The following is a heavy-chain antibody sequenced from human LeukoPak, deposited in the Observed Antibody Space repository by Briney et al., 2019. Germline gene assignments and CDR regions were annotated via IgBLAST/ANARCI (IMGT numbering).Heavy chain of an antibody. D-gene: IGHD3-3*01. Sequence: ASVTVSCTASGYTFTSYAMHWVRQAPGQGLEWMGIINPSGGSTSYAQKFQGRVTTTRDTSTSTVYMELSSLRSEDTAVYYCARERPNRITIFGVKNWFDPWGQGTLVTVSS. J-gene: IGHJ5*02. CDR2: INPSGGST. CDR1: GYTFTSYA. CDR3: ARERPNRITIFGVKNWFDP. V-gene: IGHV1-46*01.